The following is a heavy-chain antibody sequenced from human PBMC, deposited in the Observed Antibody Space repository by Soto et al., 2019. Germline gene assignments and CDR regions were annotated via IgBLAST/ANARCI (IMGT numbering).Heavy chain of an antibody. CDR2: FDPEDGKR. CDR1: GYTLTELS. J-gene: IGHJ4*02. V-gene: IGHV1-24*01. D-gene: IGHD3-10*01. Sequence: GASVKVSCKASGYTLTELSMHWVRQAPGKGLEWMGGFDPEDGKRIYAQKFQGRVTMTEDTSTETSYMELNSLRSEDTAVYYCATGRGVDRRLEWGQGTLVTVSS. CDR3: ATGRGVDRRLE.